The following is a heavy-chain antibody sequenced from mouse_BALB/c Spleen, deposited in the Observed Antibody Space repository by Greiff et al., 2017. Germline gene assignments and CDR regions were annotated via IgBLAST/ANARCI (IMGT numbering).Heavy chain of an antibody. CDR3: ARGDRYDSYAMDY. Sequence: QVQLKQSGPGLVQPSQSLSITCTVSGFSLTSYGVHWVRQSPGKGLEWLGVIWSGGSTDYNAAFISRLSISKDNSKSQVFFKMNSLQANDTAIYYCARGDRYDSYAMDYWGQGTSVTVSS. V-gene: IGHV2-2*02. D-gene: IGHD2-14*01. J-gene: IGHJ4*01. CDR1: GFSLTSYG. CDR2: IWSGGST.